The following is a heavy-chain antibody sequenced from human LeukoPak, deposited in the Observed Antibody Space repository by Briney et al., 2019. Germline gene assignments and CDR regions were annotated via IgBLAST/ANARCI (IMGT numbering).Heavy chain of an antibody. CDR2: INYSGSA. D-gene: IGHD1-26*01. CDR1: GASISSYY. CDR3: ARGGTLDY. V-gene: IGHV4-59*13. Sequence: SETLSLTCAVSGASISSYYWTWIRQPPGKGLEWIGYINYSGSANYNPSLKSRVTISIDTSKNQFSLKLSSVTAADTAVYYCARGGTLDYWGQGTLVTVSS. J-gene: IGHJ4*02.